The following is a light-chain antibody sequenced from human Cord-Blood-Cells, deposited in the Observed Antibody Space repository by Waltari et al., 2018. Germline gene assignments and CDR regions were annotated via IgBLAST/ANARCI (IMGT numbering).Light chain of an antibody. CDR1: QGISSY. CDR3: QQYYSYPRT. CDR2: AAS. Sequence: IRMTQSPSPFSASTGDRVTITCRASQGISSYLAWYQQKPGKAPKLLIYAASTLQSGVPSRFSGSGSGTDFTLTISCLQSEDFATYYCQQYYSYPRTFGQGTKVEIK. J-gene: IGKJ1*01. V-gene: IGKV1-8*01.